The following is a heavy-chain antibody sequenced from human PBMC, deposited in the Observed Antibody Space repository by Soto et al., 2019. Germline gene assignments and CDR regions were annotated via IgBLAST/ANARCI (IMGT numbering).Heavy chain of an antibody. J-gene: IGHJ6*02. V-gene: IGHV4-39*01. CDR2: IYYSGST. D-gene: IGHD2-21*01. Sequence: PETLSHTSTVSGGSTSSSTSYWCWIRQHPGKGLEWIGNIYYSGSTYYNPSLKSRVTLSADTSKNQFSLKASSVTAADTAVYYCAIILVFFMTAEVHKSIHVSGQ. CDR1: GGSTSSSTSY. CDR3: AIILVFFMTAEVHKSIHV.